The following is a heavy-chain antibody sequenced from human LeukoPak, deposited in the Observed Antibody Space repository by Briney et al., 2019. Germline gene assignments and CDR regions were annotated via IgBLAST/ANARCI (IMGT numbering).Heavy chain of an antibody. CDR3: ASRKLGNDY. V-gene: IGHV4-4*02. CDR2: IYHSGST. Sequence: SETLSLTCAVSGGSISSSNWWSWVRQPPGKGLEWIGEIYHSGSTNYNPPLKSRVTISADTSQNQFSLKLSSVTAADTAVYYCASRKLGNDYWGQGTLVTVSS. J-gene: IGHJ4*02. CDR1: GGSISSSNW. D-gene: IGHD7-27*01.